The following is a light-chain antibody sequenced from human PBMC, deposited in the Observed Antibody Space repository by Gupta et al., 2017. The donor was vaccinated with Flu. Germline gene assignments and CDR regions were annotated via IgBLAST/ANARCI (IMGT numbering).Light chain of an antibody. CDR1: QSVSAGY. V-gene: IGKV3-20*01. CDR2: GAS. J-gene: IGKJ1*01. CDR3: QQYDGTPRT. Sequence: EIVLTQSPGTLSLSPGERATLSCRASQSVSAGYLAWYQQKHGQAPRLLIYGASSRATGIPDRFSGSGSGTDFTLTISRLEPEDFAVYYCQQYDGTPRTFGQGTKVEIK.